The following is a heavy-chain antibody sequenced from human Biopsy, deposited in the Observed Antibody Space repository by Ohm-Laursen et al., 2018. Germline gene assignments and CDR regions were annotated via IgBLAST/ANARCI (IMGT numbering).Heavy chain of an antibody. V-gene: IGHV1-2*02. J-gene: IGHJ4*02. CDR3: ARDRMTDVFGGPTRTDVFDS. D-gene: IGHD3-10*01. CDR1: GHTFNAYY. CDR2: VTPNSGAT. Sequence: ASAKVSCKASGHTFNAYYIHWVRQSPRPGLAWMRRVTPNSGATNSAEKFRGRVTLTRDTSISAVFIELRRLKSDDAAVYFCARDRMTDVFGGPTRTDVFDSWGQGTPVTVSS.